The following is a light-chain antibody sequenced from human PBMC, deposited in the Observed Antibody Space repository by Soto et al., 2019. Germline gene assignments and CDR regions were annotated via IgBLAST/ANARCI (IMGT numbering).Light chain of an antibody. CDR3: CSYAGSRV. CDR2: EGS. Sequence: QSALTQPASVSGSPGQSITISCTGTSSDDGSYNLVSWYQQHPGKAPKLMIYEGSKRPSGVSNRFSGSKSGNTASLTISGLQAEDEADYYCCSYAGSRVFGGGTKVTVL. V-gene: IGLV2-23*01. J-gene: IGLJ3*02. CDR1: SSDDGSYNL.